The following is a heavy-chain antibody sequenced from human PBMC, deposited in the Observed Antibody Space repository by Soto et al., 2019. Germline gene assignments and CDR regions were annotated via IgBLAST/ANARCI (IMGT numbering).Heavy chain of an antibody. CDR1: GGSISSYY. D-gene: IGHD3-9*01. CDR3: ARVGYDILTGPNWFDP. CDR2: IYYSGST. V-gene: IGHV4-59*01. J-gene: IGHJ5*02. Sequence: SETLSLTCTVSGGSISSYYWSWIRQPPGKGLEWIGYIYYSGSTNYNPSLKSRVAISVDTSKNQFSLKLSSVTAADTAVYYCARVGYDILTGPNWFDPWGQGTLVTVSS.